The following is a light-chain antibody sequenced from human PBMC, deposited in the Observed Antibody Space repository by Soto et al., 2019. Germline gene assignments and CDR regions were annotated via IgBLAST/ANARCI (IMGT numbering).Light chain of an antibody. V-gene: IGKV3-20*01. CDR2: GAS. CDR1: QSFSSSY. CDR3: QHYGSALFT. Sequence: EIVLTQSPGTLSLSPGERATLSCRASQSFSSSYLAWYQQKPGQAPRLLIYGASSRDTGIPDRFSGSESGTDFTLTISSLEPEDFAVYYCQHYGSALFTFGHGTKVDVK. J-gene: IGKJ3*01.